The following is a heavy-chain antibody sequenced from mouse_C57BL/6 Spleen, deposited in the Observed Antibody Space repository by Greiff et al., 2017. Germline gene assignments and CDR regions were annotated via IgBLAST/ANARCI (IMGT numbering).Heavy chain of an antibody. J-gene: IGHJ4*01. CDR2: IYPGDGDT. Sequence: QVQLKESGPELVKPGASVKISCKASGYAFSSSWMNWVKQRPGKGLEWIGRIYPGDGDTNYNGKFKGKATLTADKSSSTAYMQLSSLTSEDSAVYFCARTTTVVGYAMDYWGQGTSGTVSS. CDR3: ARTTTVVGYAMDY. V-gene: IGHV1-82*01. D-gene: IGHD1-1*01. CDR1: GYAFSSSW.